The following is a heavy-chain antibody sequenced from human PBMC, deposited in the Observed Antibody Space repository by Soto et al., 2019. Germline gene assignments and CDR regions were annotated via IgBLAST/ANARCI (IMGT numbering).Heavy chain of an antibody. V-gene: IGHV1-69*01. CDR3: ARIVGLLAGAHYFDY. D-gene: IGHD2-15*01. J-gene: IGHJ4*02. CDR2: IIPIFGTA. CDR1: GGTFSSYA. Sequence: QVQLVQSGAEVKKPGSSVKVSCKASGGTFSSYAISWVRQAPGQGLEWMGGIIPIFGTANYAHKFQGRVTITADESTSTAYMELSTLRSEDTAVYYCARIVGLLAGAHYFDYWGQGTLVTVSS.